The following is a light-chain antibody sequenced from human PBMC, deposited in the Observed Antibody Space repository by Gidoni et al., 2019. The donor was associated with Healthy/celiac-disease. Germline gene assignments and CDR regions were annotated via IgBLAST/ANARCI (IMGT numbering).Light chain of an antibody. CDR3: QQRSNWPT. V-gene: IGKV3-11*01. CDR1: QSVSSY. CDR2: DAS. J-gene: IGKJ5*01. Sequence: EIVLTQSPATLSLSPGERATLSCRASQSVSSYLAWSQQKPGQAPRLLIYDASNRATGIPARFSGSGSGTDFTLTISSLEPEDFAVYYCQQRSNWPTFGQXTRLEIK.